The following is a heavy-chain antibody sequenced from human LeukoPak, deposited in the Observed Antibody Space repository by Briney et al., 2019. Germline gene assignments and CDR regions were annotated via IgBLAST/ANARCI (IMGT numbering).Heavy chain of an antibody. CDR1: GGSISSYY. V-gene: IGHV4-59*01. CDR3: ARDFSDWMGAFDI. Sequence: SETLSLTCTVSGGSISSYYWSWIRQPSGKGLEWIGYIYYSGSTTYNPSLKSRVTISVDTSKNRFSLKLSSVTAADTAVYYCARDFSDWMGAFDIWGQGTMVTVSS. J-gene: IGHJ3*02. D-gene: IGHD1-26*01. CDR2: IYYSGST.